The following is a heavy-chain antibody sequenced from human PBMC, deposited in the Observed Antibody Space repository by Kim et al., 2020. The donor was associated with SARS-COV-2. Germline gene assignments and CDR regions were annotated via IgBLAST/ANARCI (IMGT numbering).Heavy chain of an antibody. Sequence: SETLSLTCTVSGGSISSYYWSWIRQPPGKGLEWTGYIYYSGSTNYNPSPKSRVTISVDTSKNQFSLKLSSVTAADTAVYYCASGPLDYFDYWGQGTLVTVSS. CDR1: GGSISSYY. V-gene: IGHV4-59*01. CDR3: ASGPLDYFDY. CDR2: IYYSGST. J-gene: IGHJ4*02.